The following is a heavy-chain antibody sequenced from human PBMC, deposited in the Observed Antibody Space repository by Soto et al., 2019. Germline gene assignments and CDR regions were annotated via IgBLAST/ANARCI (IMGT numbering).Heavy chain of an antibody. Sequence: QVQLQESGPGLVKPSQTLSLTCTVSGGSISSGDYYWSWIRQPPGKGLEWIGYIYYSGSTYYNPSLKSRVTRAGCTPNNQFSLTLSSVTTADPAVYYCARGHIQLGTNGRRCWFDPWGQGTLVTVSS. CDR2: IYYSGST. CDR1: GGSISSGDYY. V-gene: IGHV4-30-4*01. CDR3: ARGHIQLGTNGRRCWFDP. D-gene: IGHD5-18*01. J-gene: IGHJ5*02.